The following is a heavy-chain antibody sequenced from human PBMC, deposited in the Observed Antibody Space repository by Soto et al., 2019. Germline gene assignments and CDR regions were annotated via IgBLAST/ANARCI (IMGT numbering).Heavy chain of an antibody. CDR1: GFSLSTSGVG. Sequence: QITLKESGPTLVKPTQTLTLTCTFSGFSLSTSGVGVGWIRQPPGKALEWLALIYWDDDKRYSPSLKSRLTTTKDTSKDQVVLTMTNMEPVDTATYYCAHRGGDRVYCSSTSCDTATSSRFDIWGQGTMVTVSS. J-gene: IGHJ3*02. CDR3: AHRGGDRVYCSSTSCDTATSSRFDI. V-gene: IGHV2-5*02. CDR2: IYWDDDK. D-gene: IGHD2-2*02.